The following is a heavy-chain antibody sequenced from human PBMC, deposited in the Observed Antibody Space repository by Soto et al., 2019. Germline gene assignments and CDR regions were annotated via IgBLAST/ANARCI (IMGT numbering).Heavy chain of an antibody. V-gene: IGHV4-39*01. D-gene: IGHD4-17*01. Sequence: SETLSLTCTVSGGSISSSSYYWGWIRQPPGKGLEWIGSIYYSGSTYYNPSLKSRVTISVDTSKNRFSLKLSSVTAADTAVYYCARRAMDYGDPPYKGYYYYYYMDVWGKGTTVTVSS. CDR3: ARRAMDYGDPPYKGYYYYYYMDV. CDR2: IYYSGST. J-gene: IGHJ6*03. CDR1: GGSISSSSYY.